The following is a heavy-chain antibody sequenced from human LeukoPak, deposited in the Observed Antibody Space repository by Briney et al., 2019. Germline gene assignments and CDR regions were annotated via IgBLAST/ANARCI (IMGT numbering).Heavy chain of an antibody. CDR1: GFTVSSNY. Sequence: GGSLRLSCAASGFTVSSNYMSWVRQAPGKGLEWVSVIYSGGSTYYADSVKGRFTISRDNSKNTLYLQMNSLRAEDTAVYYCAKDSPDLYYDILTGYSGGYFQHWGQGTLVTVSS. CDR2: IYSGGST. D-gene: IGHD3-9*01. CDR3: AKDSPDLYYDILTGYSGGYFQH. V-gene: IGHV3-66*01. J-gene: IGHJ1*01.